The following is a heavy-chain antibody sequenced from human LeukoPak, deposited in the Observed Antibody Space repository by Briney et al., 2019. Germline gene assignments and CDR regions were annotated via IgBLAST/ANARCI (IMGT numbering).Heavy chain of an antibody. Sequence: GGSLRLSCAASGFTFSSYAMSWVRQAPGKGLEWVSAISGSGGSTYYADSVKGRFTISRDNAKNSLYLQMNSLRAEDTAVYYCARAWGYYMDVWGKGTTVTVSS. CDR1: GFTFSSYA. J-gene: IGHJ6*03. V-gene: IGHV3-23*01. CDR2: ISGSGGST. CDR3: ARAWGYYMDV. D-gene: IGHD7-27*01.